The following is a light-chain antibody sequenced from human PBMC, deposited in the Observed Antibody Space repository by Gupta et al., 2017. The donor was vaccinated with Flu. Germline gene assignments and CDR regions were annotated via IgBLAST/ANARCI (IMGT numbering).Light chain of an antibody. V-gene: IGKV3-11*01. CDR3: QQRSNWPPIT. CDR1: QSVRSY. J-gene: IGKJ5*01. Sequence: EIVLTQSPATLSLSPVERATLSCRASQSVRSYLVWYQQKPGQAPRLLIYDASNRDTGIPARFSGSGCGTDFTLTISSREQEDFAVYYCQQRSNWPPITFGQGTRLEIK. CDR2: DAS.